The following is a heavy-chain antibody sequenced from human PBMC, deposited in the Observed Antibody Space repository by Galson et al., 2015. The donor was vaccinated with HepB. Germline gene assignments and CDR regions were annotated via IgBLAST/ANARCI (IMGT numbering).Heavy chain of an antibody. Sequence: ETLSLTCTVSGGSISSSSYYWGWIRQPPGKGLEWIGSIYYSGSTYYNPSLKSRVTISVDTSKNQFSLKLSSVTAADTAVYYCARHSESTVTTFDYWGQGTLVTVSS. J-gene: IGHJ4*02. CDR1: GGSISSSSYY. CDR3: ARHSESTVTTFDY. CDR2: IYYSGST. D-gene: IGHD4-17*01. V-gene: IGHV4-39*01.